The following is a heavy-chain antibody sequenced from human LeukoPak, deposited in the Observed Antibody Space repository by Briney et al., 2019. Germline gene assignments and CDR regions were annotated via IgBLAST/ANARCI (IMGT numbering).Heavy chain of an antibody. CDR3: ARDQEGFDY. CDR1: GYTFTSNY. J-gene: IGHJ4*02. CDR2: ICPRDGST. V-gene: IGHV1-46*01. Sequence: ASVKVSCKASGYTFTSNYIHWVRQAPGQGLEWMGMICPRDGSTSYAQKFQGRVTVTRDTSTSTVHMELSGLRSEDTAAYYCARDQEGFDYWGQGTLVTVSS.